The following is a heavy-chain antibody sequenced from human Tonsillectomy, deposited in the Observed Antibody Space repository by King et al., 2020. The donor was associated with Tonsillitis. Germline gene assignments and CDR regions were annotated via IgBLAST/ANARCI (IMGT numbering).Heavy chain of an antibody. Sequence: VQLVESGGGLVQPGGSLRLSCGASGFIFISYAMSWFRQAPGKGLEWGSAISGSGGSTYYADSVKGRFTISRDNPKNTRYLQMNSLRAEDTAVYYCAKYQLLSSYFQHWGQGTLVTVSS. CDR2: ISGSGGST. CDR3: AKYQLLSSYFQH. CDR1: GFIFISYA. V-gene: IGHV3-23*04. D-gene: IGHD2-2*01. J-gene: IGHJ1*01.